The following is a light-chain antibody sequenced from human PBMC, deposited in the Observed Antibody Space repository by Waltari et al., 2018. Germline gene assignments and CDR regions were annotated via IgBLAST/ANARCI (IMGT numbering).Light chain of an antibody. CDR3: QHYHNLPYT. CDR1: RYITTA. Sequence: TCRATRYITTALNWFQQSPGKAPQLLIYDASTLQPGVPSRFSGSGSGTTFSFTITSLQPEDSATYYCQHYHNLPYTFGRGTKLQIK. V-gene: IGKV1-33*01. J-gene: IGKJ2*01. CDR2: DAS.